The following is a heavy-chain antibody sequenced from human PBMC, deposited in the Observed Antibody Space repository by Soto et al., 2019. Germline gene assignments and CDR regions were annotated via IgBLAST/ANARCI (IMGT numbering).Heavy chain of an antibody. CDR1: GFTFSSHE. J-gene: IGHJ1*01. CDR3: ARGGVY. V-gene: IGHV3-48*03. D-gene: IGHD2-8*01. Sequence: VGSLRLSCEATGFTFSSHEMNWIRQTPGKRLEWIAKISGSGSTINYADSVKGRFTISRDNVQRTLHLQMDSLRVEDTGVYYCARGGVYWGRGTLVTVSS. CDR2: ISGSGSTI.